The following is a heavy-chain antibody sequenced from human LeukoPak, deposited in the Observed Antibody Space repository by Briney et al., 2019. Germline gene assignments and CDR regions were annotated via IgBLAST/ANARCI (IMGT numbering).Heavy chain of an antibody. CDR3: ARGPSYSSSFDF. V-gene: IGHV3-33*01. D-gene: IGHD6-13*01. CDR2: IWYDGSNK. J-gene: IGHJ4*02. Sequence: GGSLRLSCAASGFTFSSYGMHWVRQAPGKGLEWVAVIWYDGSNKYYADSVKGRFTISRDNSKNTLNLQMNSLRAEDTAVYYCARGPSYSSSFDFWGQGTLVIVSS. CDR1: GFTFSSYG.